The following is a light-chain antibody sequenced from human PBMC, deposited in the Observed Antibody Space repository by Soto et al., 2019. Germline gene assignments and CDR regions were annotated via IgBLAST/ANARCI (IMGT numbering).Light chain of an antibody. J-gene: IGLJ1*01. CDR1: ISHVGGYKY. CDR3: TSYTTTNTHV. Sequence: QSPLTQPVLVSGPSGQSSPISCIGTISHVGGYKYVSWYQQHPGKAPKLMVYEVINRPSGVSSLFSGSKSGNTASLTISGLQAEDEADYYRTSYTTTNTHVFGTGTKVTVL. V-gene: IGLV2-14*03. CDR2: EVI.